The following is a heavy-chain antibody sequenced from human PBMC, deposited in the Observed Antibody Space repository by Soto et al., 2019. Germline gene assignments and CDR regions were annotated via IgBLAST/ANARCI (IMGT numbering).Heavy chain of an antibody. CDR3: AHRQKAETWEWDFDS. CDR2: IHWDDEK. D-gene: IGHD3-3*01. V-gene: IGHV2-5*02. Sequence: QITLKESGPTLVKPTQTLTLTCTFSGFSLSSSGVGVGWIRQPPGKALEWLALIHWDDEKPYTPSLKSRLTITKDTSRTRVVLSMTNMDPVDTATYYCAHRQKAETWEWDFDSWGQGILVTVSS. J-gene: IGHJ4*02. CDR1: GFSLSSSGVG.